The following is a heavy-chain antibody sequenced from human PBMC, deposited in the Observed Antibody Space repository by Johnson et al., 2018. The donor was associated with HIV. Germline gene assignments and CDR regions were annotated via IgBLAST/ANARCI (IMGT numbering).Heavy chain of an antibody. CDR2: IRSKANSYAT. Sequence: VQLVESGGGVVQPGRSLKLSCAASGFTFSGSAMHWVRQASGKGLEWVGRIRSKANSYATAYAASVKGRFTISRANSKNTLFLQMNSLRAEDTAVYYCANFASHSVVVTAMGNSVVYDSWGRGTMVTVSS. V-gene: IGHV3-73*01. CDR3: ANFASHSVVVTAMGNSVVYDS. J-gene: IGHJ3*02. CDR1: GFTFSGSA. D-gene: IGHD2-21*02.